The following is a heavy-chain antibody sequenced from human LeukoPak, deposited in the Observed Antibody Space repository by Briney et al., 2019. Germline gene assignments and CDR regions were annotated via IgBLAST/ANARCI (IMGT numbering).Heavy chain of an antibody. J-gene: IGHJ6*04. D-gene: IGHD3-10*01. V-gene: IGHV3-21*04. CDR1: GFTFSSYS. CDR2: ISSSSSYI. Sequence: GGSLRLSCAASGFTFSSYSMNWVRQAPGKGLEWVSSISSSSSYIYYADSVKGRFTISRGNAKNSLYLQMNSLRAEDTAVYYCAPRITMVRGVIPLGVWGKGTTVTISS. CDR3: APRITMVRGVIPLGV.